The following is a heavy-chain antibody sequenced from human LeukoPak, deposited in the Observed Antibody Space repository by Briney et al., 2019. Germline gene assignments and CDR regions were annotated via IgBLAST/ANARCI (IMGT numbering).Heavy chain of an antibody. Sequence: PSETLSLTCTVSGGSISSYYWSWIRQPPGKGLEWIGYIYYSGSTNYNPSLKSRVTISVDTSKNQFSLKLSSVTAADTAVYDCARDNTVTHDGWFDPWGQGTLVTVSS. CDR1: GGSISSYY. CDR3: ARDNTVTHDGWFDP. D-gene: IGHD4-11*01. V-gene: IGHV4-59*01. CDR2: IYYSGST. J-gene: IGHJ5*02.